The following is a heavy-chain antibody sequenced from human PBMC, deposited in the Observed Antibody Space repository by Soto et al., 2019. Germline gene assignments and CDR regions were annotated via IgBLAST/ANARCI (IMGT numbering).Heavy chain of an antibody. CDR3: ARGGGNSARDAFDI. V-gene: IGHV4-61*01. Sequence: QVQLQESGPGLVKPSETLSLTCTVSGGSVSSGSYYWSWIRQPPGKGLEWIGYMYYSGSTNYNPSRSSRVNTSLDTPKNQFSLRLSSVTAADTAVYYCARGGGNSARDAFDIWGQGTMVTVSS. CDR2: MYYSGST. J-gene: IGHJ3*02. D-gene: IGHD1-1*01. CDR1: GGSVSSGSYY.